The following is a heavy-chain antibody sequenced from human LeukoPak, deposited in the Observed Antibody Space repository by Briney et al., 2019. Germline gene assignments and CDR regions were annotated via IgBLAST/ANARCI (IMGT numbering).Heavy chain of an antibody. CDR3: ARGSGFWSAYYFDY. CDR1: GYTFTSYD. CDR2: MNPNSGNT. Sequence: GASVKVSCKAPGYTFTSYDINWVRQATGQGLEWMGWMNPNSGNTGYAQKFQGRVTMTRNTSISTAYMELSGLRSEDTAVYYCARGSGFWSAYYFDYWGQGTLVTVSS. J-gene: IGHJ4*02. D-gene: IGHD3-3*01. V-gene: IGHV1-8*01.